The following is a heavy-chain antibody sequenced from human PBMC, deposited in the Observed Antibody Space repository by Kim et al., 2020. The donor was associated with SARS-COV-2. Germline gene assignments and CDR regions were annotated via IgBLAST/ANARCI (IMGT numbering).Heavy chain of an antibody. CDR2: IYPGDSET. CDR1: GYIFTNYL. Sequence: GESLKISCKASGYIFTNYLIGWVRQMPGKGLEWMGVIYPGDSETKYSPSFQGQVTISVDKSISTAYLQWSSLKAPGTAIYYCVTSSVGYYTMDVWGQGTTVTVSS. J-gene: IGHJ6*02. CDR3: VTSSVGYYTMDV. V-gene: IGHV5-51*01. D-gene: IGHD1-26*01.